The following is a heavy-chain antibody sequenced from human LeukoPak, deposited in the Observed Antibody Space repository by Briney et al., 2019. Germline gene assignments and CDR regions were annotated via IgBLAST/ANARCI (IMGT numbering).Heavy chain of an antibody. CDR2: IYSSGRT. J-gene: IGHJ4*02. CDR1: GGSISSYY. Sequence: SETLSLTCTVSGGSISSYYWGWIRQPPGEGLEFVGHIYSSGRTNYNPSLRSRLTISIDMSKNQFSLNLRSVTAADSAVYYCARASTDSPFDYWGLGTLVTVSS. V-gene: IGHV4-59*01. CDR3: ARASTDSPFDY. D-gene: IGHD2-21*01.